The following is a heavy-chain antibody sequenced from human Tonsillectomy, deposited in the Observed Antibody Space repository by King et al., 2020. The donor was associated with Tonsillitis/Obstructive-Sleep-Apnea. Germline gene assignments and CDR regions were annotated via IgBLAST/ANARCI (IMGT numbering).Heavy chain of an antibody. CDR1: GGSFSGYY. Sequence: VQLQQWGAGLLKPSETLSLTCAVYGGSFSGYYWSWLRQPPGKGLEWIGEINHSGSTNYNPSLKSRVTISVDTSKNQFSLKLSSVTAADTAVYYCARCWTTSAGHNYYYYMDVWGKGTTVTVSS. V-gene: IGHV4-34*01. CDR3: ARCWTTSAGHNYYYYMDV. J-gene: IGHJ6*03. D-gene: IGHD3/OR15-3a*01. CDR2: INHSGST.